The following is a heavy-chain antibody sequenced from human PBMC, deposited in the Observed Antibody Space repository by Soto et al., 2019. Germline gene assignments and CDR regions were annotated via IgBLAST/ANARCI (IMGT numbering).Heavy chain of an antibody. Sequence: ASVNVSCQASGYTFISYALHWVGPAPGQRLEWMGWINAGTGNTKYSQNVQDRVTITRDTSASTAYMELSSLRSEDTAVYYCARGCIEALYCSVDYWGQGTLVTVSS. CDR2: INAGTGNT. V-gene: IGHV1-3*01. CDR1: GYTFISYA. CDR3: ARGCIEALYCSVDY. J-gene: IGHJ4*02. D-gene: IGHD6-6*01.